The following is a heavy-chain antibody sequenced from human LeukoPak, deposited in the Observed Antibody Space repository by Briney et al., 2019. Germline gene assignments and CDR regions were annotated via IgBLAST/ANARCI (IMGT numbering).Heavy chain of an antibody. J-gene: IGHJ1*01. CDR3: ARHSCSSSTSCSAYFQH. Sequence: SETLSLTCTVSGGSISSYYWSWIRQPAGKGLEWIGRIYTSGSTNYNPSLKSRVTMSVDTSKNQLSLKLSSVTAADTAVYYCARHSCSSSTSCSAYFQHWGQGTLVTVSS. CDR2: IYTSGST. D-gene: IGHD2-2*01. CDR1: GGSISSYY. V-gene: IGHV4-4*07.